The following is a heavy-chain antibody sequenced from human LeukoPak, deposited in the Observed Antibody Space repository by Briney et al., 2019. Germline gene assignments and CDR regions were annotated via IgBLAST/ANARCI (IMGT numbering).Heavy chain of an antibody. CDR3: ARGTIGPRLAD. D-gene: IGHD4/OR15-4a*01. V-gene: IGHV4-34*01. Sequence: PSETLSLTCAVYGGSFSGYYWSWIRQPPGKGLEWIGEINLSGTTNYNPSLKGRVTISVDTSNKQFSLNLNSVTAADTAVYYCARGTIGPRLADWGQGTLVTVSS. J-gene: IGHJ4*02. CDR2: INLSGTT. CDR1: GGSFSGYY.